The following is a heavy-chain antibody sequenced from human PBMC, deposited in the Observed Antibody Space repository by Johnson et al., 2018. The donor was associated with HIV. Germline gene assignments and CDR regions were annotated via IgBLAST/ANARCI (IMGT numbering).Heavy chain of an antibody. CDR1: GFTVGTNY. J-gene: IGHJ3*01. CDR3: ARLPSGYSRDGFNV. V-gene: IGHV3-66*02. Sequence: VQLVESGGGVVQPGRSLRLSCAASGFTVGTNYMSWVRQAPGKGLEWVSVIFSVGDVYYADSVKGRFTISRDNSKNTLYLQMNRLRAEDTAVYYCARLPSGYSRDGFNVWGQGTMVTLSS. CDR2: IFSVGDV. D-gene: IGHD5-18*01.